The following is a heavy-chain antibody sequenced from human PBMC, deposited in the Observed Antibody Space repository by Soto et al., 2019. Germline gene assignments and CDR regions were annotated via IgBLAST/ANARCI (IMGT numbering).Heavy chain of an antibody. V-gene: IGHV5-51*01. J-gene: IGHJ4*02. CDR3: ARRVAAHPYFDF. CDR1: GYRFANDW. Sequence: PVESLKISCKGSGYRFANDWIAWGLQMPGKGLEWMGIIFPGDSDTRYSPSFQGQVTISADKSINTAYLQWSSLKASDTAVYYCARRVAAHPYFDFWGQGALVTVSS. D-gene: IGHD6-6*01. CDR2: IFPGDSDT.